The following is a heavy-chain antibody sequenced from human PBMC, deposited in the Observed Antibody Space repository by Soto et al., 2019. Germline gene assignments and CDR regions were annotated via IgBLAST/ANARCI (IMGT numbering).Heavy chain of an antibody. Sequence: HPGGSLRLSCAASGFTFSSCGMHWVRQAPGKGLEWVAVISYDGSNKYYADSVKGRFTISRDNSKNTLYLQMNRLRAEDTAVYYCAKDTLDIVVVPAALRRNYYYGMDVWGQGTTVTVSS. J-gene: IGHJ6*02. V-gene: IGHV3-30*18. CDR1: GFTFSSCG. CDR3: AKDTLDIVVVPAALRRNYYYGMDV. D-gene: IGHD2-2*03. CDR2: ISYDGSNK.